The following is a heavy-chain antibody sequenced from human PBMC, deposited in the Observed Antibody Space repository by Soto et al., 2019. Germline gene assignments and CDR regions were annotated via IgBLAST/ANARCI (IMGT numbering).Heavy chain of an antibody. CDR3: TTDCSGGSCYPGAYYYYYGMDV. Sequence: EVQLVESGGGLVKPGGSLRLSCTASGFSFSYAWMSWVRQAPGKGLEWVGRVKSKTDGGTADYAAPVKGRVTISRDDSKTTVYLQMNSLKTEDTAVYYCTTDCSGGSCYPGAYYYYYGMDVWGQGTTVTVSS. CDR2: VKSKTDGGTA. D-gene: IGHD2-15*01. CDR1: GFSFSYAW. J-gene: IGHJ6*02. V-gene: IGHV3-15*01.